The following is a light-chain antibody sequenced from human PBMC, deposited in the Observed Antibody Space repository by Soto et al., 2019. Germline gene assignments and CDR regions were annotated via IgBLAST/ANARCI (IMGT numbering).Light chain of an antibody. CDR3: QQYYSTPLA. V-gene: IGKV4-1*01. Sequence: DIVMTQSPDSLAVSLGERATINCKSSQSVLYNSNNKNYLAWYQQKPGQPPKLLISWASTRESGVPDRFGGSGSGTDFTLTISSLQAEDVAVYYCQQYYSTPLAFGPGTKVDIK. CDR1: QSVLYNSNNKNY. CDR2: WAS. J-gene: IGKJ3*01.